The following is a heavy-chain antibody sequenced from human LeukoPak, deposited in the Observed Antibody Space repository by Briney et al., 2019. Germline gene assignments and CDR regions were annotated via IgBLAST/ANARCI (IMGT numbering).Heavy chain of an antibody. J-gene: IGHJ4*02. V-gene: IGHV3-66*01. D-gene: IGHD6-13*01. CDR2: IYSGGST. CDR1: GFTVSSSY. Sequence: GGSLRLSCAASGFTVSSSYMSWVRQAPGKGLEWVSVIYSGGSTYYADSVKGRFTISRDNSKNTLYLQMNSLRAEDTAVYYCARARGSWGRFSFYYFDYWGQGTLVTVSS. CDR3: ARARGSWGRFSFYYFDY.